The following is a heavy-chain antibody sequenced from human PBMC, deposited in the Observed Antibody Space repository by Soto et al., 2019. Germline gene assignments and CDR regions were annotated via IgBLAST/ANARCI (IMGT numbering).Heavy chain of an antibody. Sequence: SETLSLTCTVSGGSISSSSYYWGWIRQPPGKGLERIGSIYYSGSTYYNPSLKSRVTISVDTSKNQFSLKLSSVTAADTAVYYCARQFYDFWSGYSFYYYYGMDVWGQGTTVTVS. CDR2: IYYSGST. CDR1: GGSISSSSYY. D-gene: IGHD3-3*01. J-gene: IGHJ6*02. CDR3: ARQFYDFWSGYSFYYYYGMDV. V-gene: IGHV4-39*01.